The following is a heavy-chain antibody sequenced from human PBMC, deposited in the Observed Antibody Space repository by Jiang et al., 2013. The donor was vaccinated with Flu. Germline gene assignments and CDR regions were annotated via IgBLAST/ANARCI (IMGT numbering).Heavy chain of an antibody. CDR3: ARVGYCSGGSCYYFDY. V-gene: IGHV1-3*01. D-gene: IGHD2-15*01. CDR2: INAGNGNT. J-gene: IGHJ4*02. Sequence: SGAEVKKPGASVKVSCKASGYTFTSYAMHWVRQAPGQRLEWMGWINAGNGNTKYSQKFQGRVTITRDTSASTAYMELSSLRSEDTAVYYCARVGYCSGGSCYYFDYWGQGTLVTVSS. CDR1: GYTFTSYA.